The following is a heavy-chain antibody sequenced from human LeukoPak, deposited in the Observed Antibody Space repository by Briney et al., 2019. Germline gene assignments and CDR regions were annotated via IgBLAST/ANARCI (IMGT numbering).Heavy chain of an antibody. CDR3: ARTWIQLFTPGFDL. J-gene: IGHJ4*02. Sequence: EASVKVSCKASGYTFSGHYLHWVRQAPGQGLEWMGRINPNTGVTQYTENFQGRVTMTGDTSISTAYMELNGLRSDDTAIYYCARTWIQLFTPGFDLWGQGTLVTVSS. D-gene: IGHD5-18*01. CDR1: GYTFSGHY. CDR2: INPNTGVT. V-gene: IGHV1-2*06.